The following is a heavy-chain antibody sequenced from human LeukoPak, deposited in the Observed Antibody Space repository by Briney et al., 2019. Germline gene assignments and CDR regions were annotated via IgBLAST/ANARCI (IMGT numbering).Heavy chain of an antibody. CDR3: ASVLTRYCSGGSCYSYYYGMDV. J-gene: IGHJ6*02. V-gene: IGHV1-8*01. CDR2: MNPNSGNT. Sequence: ASVKVSCKASGYTFTSYDINWVRQATGQGLEWMGWMNPNSGNTGYAQKSQGRVTMTRNTSISTAYMELSSLRSEDTAVYYCASVLTRYCSGGSCYSYYYGMDVWGQGTTVTVSS. CDR1: GYTFTSYD. D-gene: IGHD2-15*01.